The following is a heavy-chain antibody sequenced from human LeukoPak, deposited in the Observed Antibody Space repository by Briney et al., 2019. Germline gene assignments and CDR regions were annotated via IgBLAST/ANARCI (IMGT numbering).Heavy chain of an antibody. V-gene: IGHV4-38-2*02. CDR1: GYSISSGYF. Sequence: SETLSLTCTVSGYSISSGYFWGWIRQPPGKGLEWIGSIYHSGSTYYNPSLKGRVTISVDTSKNQFSLKLSSVTAADTAVYYCATHLNMGIPIYYFDYWGQGTLVTVSS. CDR3: ATHLNMGIPIYYFDY. CDR2: IYHSGST. D-gene: IGHD3-10*01. J-gene: IGHJ4*02.